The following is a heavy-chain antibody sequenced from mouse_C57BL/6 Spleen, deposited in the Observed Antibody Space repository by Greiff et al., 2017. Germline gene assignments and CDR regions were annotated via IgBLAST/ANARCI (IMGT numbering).Heavy chain of an antibody. CDR2: IDPSDSYT. CDR1: GYTFTSYW. CDR3: AREQTGTWYFDV. Sequence: QVQLQQPGAELVMPGASVKLSCKASGYTFTSYWMHWVKQRPGQGLEWIGEIDPSDSYTNYNQKFKGKSTLTVDKSSSTAYMQLSSLTSEDSAVDYCAREQTGTWYFDVWGTGTTVTVSS. J-gene: IGHJ1*03. D-gene: IGHD4-1*01. V-gene: IGHV1-69*01.